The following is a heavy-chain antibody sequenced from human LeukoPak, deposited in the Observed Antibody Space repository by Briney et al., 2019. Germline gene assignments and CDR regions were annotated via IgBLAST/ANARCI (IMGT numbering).Heavy chain of an antibody. V-gene: IGHV4-30-4*07. CDR3: ARGLISTV. CDR1: GGSFSSGEYS. J-gene: IGHJ4*02. D-gene: IGHD3-3*02. Sequence: SQTLSLTCAVSGGSFSSGEYSWSWIRQPLGKGLEYIGYIYYGGSAYYNPSLENRLIISVDTSKNQFSLKLSSVTAADTAVYYCARGLISTVWGQGTLVTVSS. CDR2: IYYGGSA.